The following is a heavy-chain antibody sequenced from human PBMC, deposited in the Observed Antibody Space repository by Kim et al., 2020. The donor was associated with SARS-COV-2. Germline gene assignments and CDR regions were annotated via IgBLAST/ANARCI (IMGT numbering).Heavy chain of an antibody. CDR3: TTDCSSTSCRHFDY. Sequence: AAPVKGRFTISRDDSKNTLYLQMNSLKTEDTAVYYCTTDCSSTSCRHFDYWGQGTLVTVSS. J-gene: IGHJ4*02. V-gene: IGHV3-15*01. D-gene: IGHD2-2*01.